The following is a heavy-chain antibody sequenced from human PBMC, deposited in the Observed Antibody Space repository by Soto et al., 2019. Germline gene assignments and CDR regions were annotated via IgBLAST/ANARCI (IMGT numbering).Heavy chain of an antibody. J-gene: IGHJ4*02. D-gene: IGHD3-22*01. CDR3: ARASYDSSTYYLDY. Sequence: SETLSLTCAVYGGSFSGYYWNWIRQPPGKGLEWIGSIYYSGNTYYNPSLKSRVTISVDPSNNQFSLKLSSVTAADTAVYYCARASYDSSTYYLDYWGQGTLVTVSS. CDR1: GGSFSGYY. CDR2: IYYSGNT. V-gene: IGHV4-30-4*08.